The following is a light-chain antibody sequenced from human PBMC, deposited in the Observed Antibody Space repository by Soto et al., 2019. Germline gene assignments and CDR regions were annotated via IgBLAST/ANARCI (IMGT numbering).Light chain of an antibody. V-gene: IGKV3-20*01. Sequence: EIVLTPAPGTLSLSPGEGATLSCRASQCVPRSYLAWYQQKPGQAPRLLIYSGTARATGIPDRFSASRSGTDFTLTITRLEPADFAVYYCQQYGDSPMYTFGQGTKLEIK. CDR1: QCVPRSY. J-gene: IGKJ2*01. CDR3: QQYGDSPMYT. CDR2: SGT.